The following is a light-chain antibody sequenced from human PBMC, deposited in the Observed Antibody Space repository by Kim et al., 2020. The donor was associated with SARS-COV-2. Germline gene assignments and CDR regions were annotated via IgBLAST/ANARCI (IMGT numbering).Light chain of an antibody. CDR3: QAWDSSHVV. CDR1: KLGDKY. J-gene: IGLJ2*01. CDR2: QDS. V-gene: IGLV3-1*01. Sequence: SYELTQPPSVSVSPGQTASITCSGDKLGDKYACWYQQKPGQSPVLVIYQDSKRPSGIPERFSGSNSGNTATLTISGTQAMDEADYYCQAWDSSHVVFGGGTQRTVL.